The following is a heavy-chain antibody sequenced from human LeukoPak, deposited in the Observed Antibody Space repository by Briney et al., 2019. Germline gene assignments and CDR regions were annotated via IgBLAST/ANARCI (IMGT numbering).Heavy chain of an antibody. CDR2: ISWNSGSI. CDR3: AKALRSGSYPPTH. Sequence: GGSLRLSCAASGFTFDDYAMFWVRQAPGKGLEWVSGISWNSGSIGYADSVKGRFTISRDNAKNSLYLQMNSLRAEDTALYFCAKALRSGSYPPTHWGQGTLVTVSS. CDR1: GFTFDDYA. J-gene: IGHJ4*02. D-gene: IGHD3-10*01. V-gene: IGHV3-9*01.